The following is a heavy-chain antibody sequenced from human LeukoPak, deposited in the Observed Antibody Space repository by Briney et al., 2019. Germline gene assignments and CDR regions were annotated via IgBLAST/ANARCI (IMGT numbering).Heavy chain of an antibody. D-gene: IGHD4-17*01. CDR1: QYTFTDYA. CDR3: ASERGNTVYGDYVGVFDY. Sequence: RAASVKVSCKASQYTFTDYAVHWVRQAPGQRLEWMGWINAGNGNTKYSQKFQGRVTITRDTSASTAYVELSSLRSEDTAVYYCASERGNTVYGDYVGVFDYWGQGTLVTVSS. J-gene: IGHJ4*02. CDR2: INAGNGNT. V-gene: IGHV1-3*01.